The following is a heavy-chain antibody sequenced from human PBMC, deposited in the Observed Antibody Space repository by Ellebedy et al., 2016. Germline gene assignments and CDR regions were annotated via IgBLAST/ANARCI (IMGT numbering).Heavy chain of an antibody. CDR3: ARDGSEWSRYY. Sequence: GESLKISXAASGFIFNIAGMTWVRQAPGKGLEWVATIVFSGTATYYSDSVKGRFIISRDNAKNSLFLQMNSLRVEDTAVYYCARDGSEWSRYYWGQGTLVTVSS. V-gene: IGHV3-21*01. D-gene: IGHD3-3*01. CDR1: GFIFNIAG. J-gene: IGHJ4*02. CDR2: IVFSGTAT.